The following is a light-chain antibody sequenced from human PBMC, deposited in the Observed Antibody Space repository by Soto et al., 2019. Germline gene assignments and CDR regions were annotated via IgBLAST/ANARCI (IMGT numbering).Light chain of an antibody. V-gene: IGKV3-15*01. Sequence: EIVMTQSPATLSVSPGERATLSCRASQSVSSNLAWYQQKPGQAPRLLIYGASTRATGIPARFSGSGSGTEFTLTISSLQSEDFAFYYCQQYNNSPYTFGPGTKVDIK. CDR1: QSVSSN. CDR2: GAS. CDR3: QQYNNSPYT. J-gene: IGKJ3*01.